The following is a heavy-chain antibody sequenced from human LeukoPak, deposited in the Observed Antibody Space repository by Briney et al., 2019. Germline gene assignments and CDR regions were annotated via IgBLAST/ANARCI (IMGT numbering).Heavy chain of an antibody. J-gene: IGHJ4*02. D-gene: IGHD3-10*01. Sequence: PSETLSLTCTVSGGSISSSSYYWGWIRQPPGKGLEWIASIDYSGGIYYNPSLKSRVTISVDTSKNQFSLKLSSVTAADTAVYYCARRGGSGSRGDYYFDYWGQGTLVTVSS. V-gene: IGHV4-39*01. CDR2: IDYSGGI. CDR3: ARRGGSGSRGDYYFDY. CDR1: GGSISSSSYY.